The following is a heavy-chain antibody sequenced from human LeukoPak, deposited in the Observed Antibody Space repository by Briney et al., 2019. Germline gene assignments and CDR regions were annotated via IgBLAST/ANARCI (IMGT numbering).Heavy chain of an antibody. J-gene: IGHJ4*02. Sequence: GGSLRLSCAASGVTFSTYWMHWVRQPPGKGLVWVSRINSDGTSTNYADSVKGRFTISRDNAKNTLYSQMNSLRVEDTAVYYCARDSCSGGSCYFAHWGQGTLVTVSS. CDR1: GVTFSTYW. D-gene: IGHD2-15*01. V-gene: IGHV3-74*01. CDR3: ARDSCSGGSCYFAH. CDR2: INSDGTST.